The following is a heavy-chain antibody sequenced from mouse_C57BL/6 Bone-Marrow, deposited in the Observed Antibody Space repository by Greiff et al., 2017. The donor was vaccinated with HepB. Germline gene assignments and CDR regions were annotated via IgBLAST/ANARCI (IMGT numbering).Heavy chain of an antibody. D-gene: IGHD1-1*01. Sequence: ESGPGLVKPSQSLFLTCSITGFPITSGYYWIWIRQSPGKPLEWMGYITHSGETFYNPSLQSPISITRETSKNQFFLQLNSVTTEDTAMYYCAGSSSPSYWYFDVWGTGTTVTVSS. J-gene: IGHJ1*03. CDR1: GFPITSGYY. V-gene: IGHV12-3*01. CDR3: AGSSSPSYWYFDV. CDR2: ITHSGET.